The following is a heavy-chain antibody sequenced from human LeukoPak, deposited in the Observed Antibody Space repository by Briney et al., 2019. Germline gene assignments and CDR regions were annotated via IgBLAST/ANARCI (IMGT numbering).Heavy chain of an antibody. CDR1: GFTVSSNY. CDR2: IYSGGST. J-gene: IGHJ4*02. D-gene: IGHD3-22*01. Sequence: PGGSLRLSCAASGFTVSSNYMSWVRQAPGKGLEWVSVIYSGGSTYYADSVKGRFTISRDNSKNTLYLQMNSLRAEDTAVYYCARLYYYDSSGYLGKSFDYWGQGTLVTVSS. CDR3: ARLYYYDSSGYLGKSFDY. V-gene: IGHV3-66*01.